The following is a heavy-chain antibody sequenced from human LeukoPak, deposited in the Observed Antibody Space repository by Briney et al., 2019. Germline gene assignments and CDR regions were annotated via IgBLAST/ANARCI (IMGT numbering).Heavy chain of an antibody. CDR1: GFTFSSYT. CDR3: ARQPWFNY. Sequence: GGSLRLSCAASGFTFSSYTMHWVRQAPGKGLEWVAVISYDGSNKYYADSVKGRFTISRDNSKNTLFLLVNSLRAEDTAVYYCARQPWFNYWGQGTLVTVSS. D-gene: IGHD5-24*01. J-gene: IGHJ4*02. CDR2: ISYDGSNK. V-gene: IGHV3-30*04.